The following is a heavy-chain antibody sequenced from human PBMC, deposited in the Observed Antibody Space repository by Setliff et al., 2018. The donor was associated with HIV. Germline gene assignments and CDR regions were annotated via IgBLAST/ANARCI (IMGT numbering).Heavy chain of an antibody. CDR2: VSQSGST. CDR1: GVSINRTDHY. D-gene: IGHD1-1*01. J-gene: IGHJ5*02. V-gene: IGHV4-39*01. Sequence: TSETLSLTCSVSGVSINRTDHYWGWIRQSPGKRLEWIGSVSQSGSTYYNPSLKSRITISVDRSKNLFSLKLISVTAADQGVYYCARVPVEGANWFDPWGLGTLVTVSS. CDR3: ARVPVEGANWFDP.